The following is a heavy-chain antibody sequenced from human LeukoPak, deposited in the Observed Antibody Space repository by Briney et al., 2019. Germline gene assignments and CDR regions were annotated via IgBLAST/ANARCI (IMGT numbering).Heavy chain of an antibody. CDR1: GFTFSDYY. V-gene: IGHV3-11*04. Sequence: GGSLRLSCAASGFTFSDYYMSWIRQAPGKGLEWVSYISSSGSTIYYADSVKGRFTISRDNAKNSLYLQMNSLRAEDMAVYYCARARGSCYSCYYYYMDVWGKGTTVTVSS. J-gene: IGHJ6*03. D-gene: IGHD2-15*01. CDR3: ARARGSCYSCYYYYMDV. CDR2: ISSSGSTI.